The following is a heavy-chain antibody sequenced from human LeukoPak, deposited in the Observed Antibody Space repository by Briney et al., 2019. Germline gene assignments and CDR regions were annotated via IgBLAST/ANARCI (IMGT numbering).Heavy chain of an antibody. CDR2: INPNSGGT. V-gene: IGHV1-2*02. D-gene: IGHD3-16*01. CDR3: ARYEGYYYYMDV. Sequence: ASVKVSCKASGYTFTGYYMHWVRQAPGQGLEWMGWINPNSGGTNYAQKFQGRVTMTRDTSISTAYMELSSLRSEDTAVYYCARYEGYYYYMDVWGKGTTVTISS. J-gene: IGHJ6*03. CDR1: GYTFTGYY.